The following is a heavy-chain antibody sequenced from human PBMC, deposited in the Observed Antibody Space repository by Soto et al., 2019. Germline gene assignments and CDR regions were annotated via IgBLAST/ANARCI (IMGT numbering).Heavy chain of an antibody. CDR1: GLDFSSEG. V-gene: IGHV3-23*01. J-gene: IGHJ6*02. Sequence: GSLRLSCAASGLDFSSEGMWWGRQAPGKGLEWVSSISGSGRTIYHADSMRGRFAISRDNSKNSLYLQLNNLRVDDTAVYYCANVGPSYYYGMDVWGQGTTVTV. CDR2: ISGSGRTI. D-gene: IGHD1-26*01. CDR3: ANVGPSYYYGMDV.